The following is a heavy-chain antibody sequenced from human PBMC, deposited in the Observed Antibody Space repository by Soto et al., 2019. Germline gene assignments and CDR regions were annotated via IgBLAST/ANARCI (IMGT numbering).Heavy chain of an antibody. CDR1: GFIFRNAW. D-gene: IGHD3-10*01. CDR2: IKRNSDGGTT. CDR3: GGWPSGH. Sequence: EVQLVESGGALVKPEGSLRLSCVGSGFIFRNAWMTWVRQAPGKGLEWVGRIKRNSDGGTTDYAAPVKGRFTISRDDLKNTVYLQMSSLKTEDTAVYYCGGWPSGHWGQGTLVTVSS. J-gene: IGHJ4*02. V-gene: IGHV3-15*02.